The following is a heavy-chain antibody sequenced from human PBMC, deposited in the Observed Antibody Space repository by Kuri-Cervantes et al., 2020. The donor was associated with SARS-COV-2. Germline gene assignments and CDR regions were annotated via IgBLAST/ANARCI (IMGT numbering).Heavy chain of an antibody. CDR2: IYYSGST. CDR1: GGSISSSSYY. V-gene: IGHV4-39*01. D-gene: IGHD2-2*01. Sequence: SETLSLTCTVSGGSISSSSYYWGWIRQPPGKGLEWIGSIYYSGSTYYNPSLKSRVTISVDTSKNQFSLKLSSVTAADTAVYYCARGPVVPAANDYWGQGTLVTVSS. CDR3: ARGPVVPAANDY. J-gene: IGHJ4*02.